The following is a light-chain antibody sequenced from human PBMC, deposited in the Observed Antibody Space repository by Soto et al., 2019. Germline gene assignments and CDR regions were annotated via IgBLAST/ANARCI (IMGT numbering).Light chain of an antibody. V-gene: IGKV1-39*01. Sequence: DIQMTQSPSSLSASVGDRVTITCRASQSISSYLNWYQQKPGTAPKLLIYAASSLQSGVPSRFSGSGSGADFTLTISSLHPEDFATYYCQQSYSTPFTFGPGTKVDI. J-gene: IGKJ3*01. CDR1: QSISSY. CDR2: AAS. CDR3: QQSYSTPFT.